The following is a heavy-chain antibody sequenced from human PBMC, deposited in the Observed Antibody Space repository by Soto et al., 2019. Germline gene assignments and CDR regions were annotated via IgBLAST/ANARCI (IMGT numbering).Heavy chain of an antibody. CDR3: AGPFLEWLYDAFHI. CDR1: GGTFNTYA. Sequence: QVQLVQSGAEVKKPGSSVRVSCKASGGTFNTYAISWVRQAPGQGLEWMGGVIPLYGTPNYAQKFQGRVTITADKSTSTGYMELGSLKSEDTAVYYCAGPFLEWLYDAFHIWGQGTMVTVSS. CDR2: VIPLYGTP. D-gene: IGHD3-3*01. J-gene: IGHJ3*02. V-gene: IGHV1-69*06.